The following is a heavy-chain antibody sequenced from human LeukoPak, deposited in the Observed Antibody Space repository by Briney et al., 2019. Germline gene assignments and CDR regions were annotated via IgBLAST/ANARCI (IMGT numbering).Heavy chain of an antibody. D-gene: IGHD2-2*01. CDR2: IKSKTDGGTT. CDR1: GFTFSNAW. V-gene: IGHV3-15*01. J-gene: IGHJ6*02. Sequence: PGGSLRLSCAASGFTFSNAWMSWVRQAPGKGLEWVGRIKSKTDGGTTDYAAPVKGRFTISRDDSKNTLYLQMNSLKTEDTAVYYCTTDSDGSTSLKYCMDVWGQGTTVTVSS. CDR3: TTDSDGSTSLKYCMDV.